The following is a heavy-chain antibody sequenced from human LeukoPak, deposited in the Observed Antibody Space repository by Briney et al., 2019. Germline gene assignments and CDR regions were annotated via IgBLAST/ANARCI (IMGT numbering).Heavy chain of an antibody. Sequence: VASVKVSCKASGYTFTSYDINWVRQATGQGLEWMGWMNPNSGNTGYAQKFQGRVTMTRNTSISTAHMELSSLRSEDTAVYYCVRGFKSSTSREAFDIWGQGTMVTVSS. J-gene: IGHJ3*02. V-gene: IGHV1-8*01. D-gene: IGHD2-2*01. CDR3: VRGFKSSTSREAFDI. CDR2: MNPNSGNT. CDR1: GYTFTSYD.